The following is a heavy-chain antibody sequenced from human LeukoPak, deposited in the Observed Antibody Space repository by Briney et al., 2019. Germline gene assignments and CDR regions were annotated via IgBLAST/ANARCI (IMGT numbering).Heavy chain of an antibody. Sequence: GGSLRLSCAASGFTFSRHWVHWVRKAPGKPLVWVSRINSDGSTTQYADSVKGRFTISRNNAKNTLYLQMNSLRAENTAVYYCARDGIVGATNFAYWGQGTLVTVSS. CDR1: GFTFSRHW. CDR2: INSDGSTT. V-gene: IGHV3-74*01. J-gene: IGHJ4*01. CDR3: ARDGIVGATNFAY. D-gene: IGHD1-26*01.